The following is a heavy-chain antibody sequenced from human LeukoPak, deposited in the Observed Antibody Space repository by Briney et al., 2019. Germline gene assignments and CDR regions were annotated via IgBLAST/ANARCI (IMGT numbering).Heavy chain of an antibody. V-gene: IGHV4-39*07. CDR1: GGSISSSNYY. CDR3: ARNPDGSGSFDY. Sequence: KPSETLSLTCTVSGGSISSSNYYWGWIRQPPGKGLEWIGYIYYSGSIYYNPSLKSRVTMSVDTSKNQFSLKLSSVTAVDTAVYYCARNPDGSGSFDYWGQGTLVTVSS. CDR2: IYYSGSI. J-gene: IGHJ4*02. D-gene: IGHD6-19*01.